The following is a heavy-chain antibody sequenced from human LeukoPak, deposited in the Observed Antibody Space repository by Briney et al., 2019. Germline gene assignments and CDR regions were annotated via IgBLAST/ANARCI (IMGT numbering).Heavy chain of an antibody. D-gene: IGHD1-14*01. J-gene: IGHJ5*01. CDR1: GFTFSNYW. CDR3: AKEGAYPIITYDS. V-gene: IGHV3-7*01. Sequence: PGGSLTLSCAASGFTFSNYWMNWLRQAPAKGLEWVANIKQDGSEKYYVDSVKGRFTISRDNAKNSLYLQMNSLRAEDAGVYYCAKEGAYPIITYDSWGQGTLVTVSS. CDR2: IKQDGSEK.